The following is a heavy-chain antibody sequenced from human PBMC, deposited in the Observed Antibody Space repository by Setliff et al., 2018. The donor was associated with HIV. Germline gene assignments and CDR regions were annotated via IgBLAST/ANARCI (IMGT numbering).Heavy chain of an antibody. CDR3: ATNRVGNYPLDY. V-gene: IGHV4-59*08. CDR1: GGSISSYY. D-gene: IGHD1-7*01. J-gene: IGHJ4*02. Sequence: PSETLSLTCTVSGGSISSYYWSWIRQPPGKGLEWIGYIYYSGSTNYNPSLKSRVTISVDTSKNQFSLKLSSVTAADTAVYYCATNRVGNYPLDYWGRGTLVTVSS. CDR2: IYYSGST.